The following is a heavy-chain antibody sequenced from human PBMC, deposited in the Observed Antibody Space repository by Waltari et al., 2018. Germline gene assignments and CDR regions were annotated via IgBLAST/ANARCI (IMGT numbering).Heavy chain of an antibody. D-gene: IGHD5-12*01. V-gene: IGHV1-69*12. CDR2: ICPGFGTA. Sequence: QVQLVQSGAEVKKPGSSVKVSCKASGGTFSSYAISWVRQAPGQGFDWMGGICPGFGTATHVRRFHGSVTITADDSSITSYIELSSQSSEYTAVYYCARGTFHSGYYLDCWGLGPLVSVSS. CDR1: GGTFSSYA. CDR3: ARGTFHSGYYLDC. J-gene: IGHJ4*02.